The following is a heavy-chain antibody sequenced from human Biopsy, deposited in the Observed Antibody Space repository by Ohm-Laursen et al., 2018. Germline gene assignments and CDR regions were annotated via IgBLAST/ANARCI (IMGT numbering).Heavy chain of an antibody. Sequence: SDTLSLTCTVSGDSVTKYYWSWIRQPPGKGLEWIGHIYYSVMTNYNSSLQSRVSTSVDTSRNQVSLTLSSVTAADTAVYYWARLGSGDYFPTFFDFWGQGALVTVSS. CDR2: IYYSVMT. V-gene: IGHV4-59*02. CDR3: ARLGSGDYFPTFFDF. J-gene: IGHJ4*02. CDR1: GDSVTKYY. D-gene: IGHD5-12*01.